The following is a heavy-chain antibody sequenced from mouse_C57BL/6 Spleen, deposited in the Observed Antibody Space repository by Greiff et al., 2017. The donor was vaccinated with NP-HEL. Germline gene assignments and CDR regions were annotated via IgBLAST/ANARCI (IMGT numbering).Heavy chain of an antibody. V-gene: IGHV5-17*01. Sequence: EVKLMESGGGLVKPGGSLKLSCAASGFTFSDYGMHWVRQAPEKGLEWVAYISSGSSTIYYADTVKGRFTISRDNAKNTLFLQLTSLRCEDTAMYYCARKDDGYSPFAYWGQGTLVTVSA. CDR2: ISSGSSTI. CDR3: ARKDDGYSPFAY. J-gene: IGHJ3*01. D-gene: IGHD2-3*01. CDR1: GFTFSDYG.